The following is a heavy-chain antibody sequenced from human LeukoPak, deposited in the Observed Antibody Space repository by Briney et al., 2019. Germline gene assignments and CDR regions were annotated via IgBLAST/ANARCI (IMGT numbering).Heavy chain of an antibody. V-gene: IGHV3-33*01. CDR2: IWYDGSNK. CDR1: GFTFSSYG. CDR3: ARDYYDSSGYYLAVYYYYYMDV. J-gene: IGHJ6*03. Sequence: GRSLRLSCAASGFTFSSYGMHWVRQAPGKGLEWVAVIWYDGSNKYFAESVKGRFTISRDNSKNTLYLQMNSLRAEDTAVYYCARDYYDSSGYYLAVYYYYYMDVWGKGTTVTVSS. D-gene: IGHD3-22*01.